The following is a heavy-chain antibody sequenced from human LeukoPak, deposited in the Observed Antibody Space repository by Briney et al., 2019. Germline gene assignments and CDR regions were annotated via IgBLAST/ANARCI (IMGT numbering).Heavy chain of an antibody. CDR1: GYSFTSYW. J-gene: IGHJ4*02. D-gene: IGHD5-18*01. Sequence: GESLKISCKGSGYSFTSYWIGWVRQMPGKGLEWMGIIHPGDSGTRYSPSFQGQVTMSVDESITTAYLQWSSLRASDSAIYYCARGGSYRYGSSDYWGQGTLVTVSS. CDR3: ARGGSYRYGSSDY. CDR2: IHPGDSGT. V-gene: IGHV5-51*01.